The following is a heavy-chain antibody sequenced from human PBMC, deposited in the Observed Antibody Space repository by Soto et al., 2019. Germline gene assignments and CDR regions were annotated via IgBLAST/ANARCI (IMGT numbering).Heavy chain of an antibody. CDR2: IYYGGGP. Sequence: SETLSLTCTVSGGPINNYYWLWIWQPPGKGLEWIGYIYYGGGPNYSPSLKSRVTISADTSKNQISLKVSSVTAADTAVYYCARGYCTGGSCYRPGFDYWGQGTLVT. CDR1: GGPINNYY. D-gene: IGHD2-15*01. CDR3: ARGYCTGGSCYRPGFDY. V-gene: IGHV4-59*01. J-gene: IGHJ4*02.